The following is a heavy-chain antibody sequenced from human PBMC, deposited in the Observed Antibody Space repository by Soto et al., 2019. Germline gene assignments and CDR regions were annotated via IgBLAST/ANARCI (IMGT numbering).Heavy chain of an antibody. Sequence: EVQLLESGGGLVQPGGSLRLSCAASGFTFSTYSMTWVRQAPGKGLEWVSTIRDSGHSTHYADSVRGRFAISRDNSKNTLFLHMNSLSAEDTAVYYCARVKAQILNSGWYGGDDIWGQGTMVTVSS. V-gene: IGHV3-23*01. D-gene: IGHD6-19*01. CDR1: GFTFSTYS. CDR3: ARVKAQILNSGWYGGDDI. J-gene: IGHJ3*02. CDR2: IRDSGHST.